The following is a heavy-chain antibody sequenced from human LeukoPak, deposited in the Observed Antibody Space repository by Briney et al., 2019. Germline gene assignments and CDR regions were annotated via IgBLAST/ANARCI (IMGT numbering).Heavy chain of an antibody. V-gene: IGHV3-53*01. CDR3: TRVYAWHFDY. J-gene: IGHJ4*02. D-gene: IGHD2-2*01. Sequence: PGGSLRLSCTVSGFSVSGHYMAWVRQAPGKGLQWVSVIYSGGNTYYADSVEGRFTISRDNPKNTLYLQMNSLGAEDTAVYYCTRVYAWHFDYWGQGALVTVFS. CDR1: GFSVSGHY. CDR2: IYSGGNT.